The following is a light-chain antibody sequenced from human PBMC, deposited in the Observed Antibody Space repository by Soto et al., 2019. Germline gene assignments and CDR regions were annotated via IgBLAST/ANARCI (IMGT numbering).Light chain of an antibody. CDR1: SSGVGGYNY. CDR3: SSYTSSSTLGV. Sequence: QSALTQPASVSGSPGQSITISCTGTSSGVGGYNYVSWYQQHPGKAPKLMIYDVSNRPSGVSNRFSGSKSGNTASLTISGLQAEDEAHYYCSSYTSSSTLGVFGGGTKLTVL. V-gene: IGLV2-14*01. CDR2: DVS. J-gene: IGLJ3*02.